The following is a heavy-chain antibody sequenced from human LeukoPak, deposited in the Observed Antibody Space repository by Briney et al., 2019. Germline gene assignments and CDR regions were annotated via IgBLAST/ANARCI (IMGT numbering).Heavy chain of an antibody. CDR1: GFTFSSYA. CDR3: ARCGRGGAIQFDY. Sequence: PGGSLRLSCAASGFTFSSYAMSWVRQAPGKGLEWVSTITGSGGSTHYEDSVKGGFTISRDNSKNTLYLQMNSLRAEDTAVYYCARCGRGGAIQFDYWGRGTLVTVSS. CDR2: ITGSGGST. J-gene: IGHJ4*02. V-gene: IGHV3-23*01. D-gene: IGHD3-16*02.